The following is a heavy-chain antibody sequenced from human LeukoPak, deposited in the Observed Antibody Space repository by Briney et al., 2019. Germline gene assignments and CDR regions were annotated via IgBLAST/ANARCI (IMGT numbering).Heavy chain of an antibody. V-gene: IGHV4-34*01. J-gene: IGHJ4*02. D-gene: IGHD3-22*01. CDR3: ARRRITMIVVALDY. CDR1: GGSFSGYY. CDR2: INHSGST. Sequence: SETLSLTCAVYGGSFSGYYGSWIRQPPGKGLEWIGEINHSGSTNYNPSLKSRVTISVDTSKNQFSLKLSSVTAADTAVYYCARRRITMIVVALDYWGQGTLVTVSS.